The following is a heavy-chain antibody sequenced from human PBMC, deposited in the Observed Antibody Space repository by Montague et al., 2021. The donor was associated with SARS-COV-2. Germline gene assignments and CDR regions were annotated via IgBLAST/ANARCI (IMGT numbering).Heavy chain of an antibody. CDR1: GGSINDHY. V-gene: IGHV4-4*09. Sequence: SETLSLTCTVSGGSINDHYRSWIRQSPGKGLEWIGYISSNGKTNYNPSLKSRVTLSADASRNELSLKLASVTAADTAVYFCARRGYYDSAGYHWHLDLWGRGMLVTVSS. CDR2: ISSNGKT. D-gene: IGHD3-22*01. CDR3: ARRGYYDSAGYHWHLDL. J-gene: IGHJ2*01.